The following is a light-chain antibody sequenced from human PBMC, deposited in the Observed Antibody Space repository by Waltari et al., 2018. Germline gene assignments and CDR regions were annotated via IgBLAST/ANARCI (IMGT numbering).Light chain of an antibody. CDR1: SSDIGNYNF. CDR3: TSYTTSSTVGV. V-gene: IGLV2-14*01. J-gene: IGLJ3*02. CDR2: DVS. Sequence: QSALTQPASVSGSPGQSITIPCPGTSSDIGNYNFVSWHQQYPGKAPKLMIYDVSKRPSGVSNRFSGSKSGNTASLTISGLQAEDEADYYCTSYTTSSTVGVFGGGTKVTVL.